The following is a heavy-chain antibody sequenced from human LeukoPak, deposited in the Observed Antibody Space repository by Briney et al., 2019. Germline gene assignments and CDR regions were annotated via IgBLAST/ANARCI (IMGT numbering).Heavy chain of an antibody. CDR3: AKDRLLNCRGDCYIFDY. V-gene: IGHV3-23*01. D-gene: IGHD2-21*02. CDR1: GFTFSDYN. J-gene: IGHJ4*02. CDR2: ISGSGDST. Sequence: GGSLRLSCAASGFTFSDYNMRWIRQTPGKGLEWVSSISGSGDSTFYADSVKGRFSISRDNSKNTLYLQVNGLRTEDTAVYYCAKDRLLNCRGDCYIFDYWGQGTVVTVSS.